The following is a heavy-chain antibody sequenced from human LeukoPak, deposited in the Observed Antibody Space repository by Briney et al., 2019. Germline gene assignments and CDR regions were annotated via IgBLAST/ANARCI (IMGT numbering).Heavy chain of an antibody. V-gene: IGHV4-39*02. J-gene: IGHJ6*03. CDR3: AREAAAGAAYYYYMDV. CDR1: GGSISNRAYY. CDR2: VFYSGST. D-gene: IGHD6-13*01. Sequence: PSETLSLTCNVSGGSISNRAYYWAWIRQPPGKGLEWIGSVFYSGSTYSNPSLESRLTISVDTSKNHFSLRLTSVTAADTAMYYCAREAAAGAAYYYYMDVWGKGTTVTVSS.